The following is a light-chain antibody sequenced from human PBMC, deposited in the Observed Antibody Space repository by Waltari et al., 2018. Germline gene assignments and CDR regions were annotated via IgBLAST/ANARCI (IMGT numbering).Light chain of an antibody. V-gene: IGKV3-20*01. J-gene: IGKJ1*01. CDR3: QNHEPLPAM. CDR2: HAS. Sequence: EIGWTQAPGTVSLSPGERATLSCRASQNVGTYLAWYQQKPGQAPRLLIYHASSRDTGIPDRFSVSWSGTDFSLTISRLEPEDFAVYYCQNHEPLPAMFGQGTNVEIK. CDR1: QNVGTY.